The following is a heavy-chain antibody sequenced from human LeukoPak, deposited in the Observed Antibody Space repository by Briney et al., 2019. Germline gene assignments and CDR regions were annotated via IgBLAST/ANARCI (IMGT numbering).Heavy chain of an antibody. Sequence: ASVKVSCKASGGTFSSYAISWVRQAPGQGLEWMGGIIPIFGTANYTQKFQGRVTITADESTSTAYMELSSLRSEDTAVYYCVGGAPNWGFDYWGQGTLVTVSS. CDR2: IIPIFGTA. D-gene: IGHD7-27*01. CDR3: VGGAPNWGFDY. J-gene: IGHJ4*02. V-gene: IGHV1-69*01. CDR1: GGTFSSYA.